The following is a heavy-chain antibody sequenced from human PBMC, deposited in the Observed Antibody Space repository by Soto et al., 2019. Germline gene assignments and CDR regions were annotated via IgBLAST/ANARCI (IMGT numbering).Heavy chain of an antibody. CDR2: IWYDGSNK. Sequence: PGGSLRLSCAASGFTFSSYGMHWVRQAPGKGLEWVAVIWYDGSNKYYAVSVKGRFTISRDNSKNTLYLQMNSLRAEDTAVYYCARDRGYYDYIWYAFDIWGQGTMVTVSS. J-gene: IGHJ3*02. CDR1: GFTFSSYG. D-gene: IGHD3-16*01. V-gene: IGHV3-33*01. CDR3: ARDRGYYDYIWYAFDI.